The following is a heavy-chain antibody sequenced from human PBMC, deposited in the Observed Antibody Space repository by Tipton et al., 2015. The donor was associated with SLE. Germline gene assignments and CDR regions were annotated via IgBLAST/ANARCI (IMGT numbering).Heavy chain of an antibody. CDR3: ARGGEYGSSWYPRYYYYMDV. J-gene: IGHJ6*03. V-gene: IGHV4-39*07. Sequence: TLSLTCTVSGGSVSSGSYYWAWIRQPPGKGPEWIGTIYYSGSTYYYPSLKSRVTISVDTSKSQFSLKLSSVTAADTAVYYCARGGEYGSSWYPRYYYYMDVWGKGTTVTVSS. D-gene: IGHD6-13*01. CDR2: IYYSGST. CDR1: GGSVSSGSYY.